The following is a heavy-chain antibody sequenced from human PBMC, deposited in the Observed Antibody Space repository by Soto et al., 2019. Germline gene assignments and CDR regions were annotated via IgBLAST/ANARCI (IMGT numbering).Heavy chain of an antibody. CDR2: IYYSGST. D-gene: IGHD4-17*01. CDR1: GGSISSGGYY. V-gene: IGHV4-31*03. CDR3: ARLRLELTTVTAGGIYGMDV. J-gene: IGHJ6*02. Sequence: KSSETLSLTCTVSGGSISSGGYYWSWIRQHPGKGLDWIGYIYYSGSTYYNPSLKSRVTISVDTSKNQFSLKLSSVTAADTAVYYCARLRLELTTVTAGGIYGMDVRGQRTTVTGSS.